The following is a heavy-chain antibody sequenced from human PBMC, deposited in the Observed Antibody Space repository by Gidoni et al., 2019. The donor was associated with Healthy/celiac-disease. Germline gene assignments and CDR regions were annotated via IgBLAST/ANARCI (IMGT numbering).Heavy chain of an antibody. V-gene: IGHV3-23*01. CDR2: ISGSGGST. CDR1: GFTFSSYA. J-gene: IGHJ4*02. D-gene: IGHD6-19*01. Sequence: EVQLLESVGGLVQPGGSLRLSSAASGFTFSSYAMSWVRQAPGKGLEWVSAISGSGGSTYYADSVKGRFTISRDNSKNTLYLQMNSLRAEDTAVYYCAKASSSSGWTLNFDYWGQGTLVTVSS. CDR3: AKASSSSGWTLNFDY.